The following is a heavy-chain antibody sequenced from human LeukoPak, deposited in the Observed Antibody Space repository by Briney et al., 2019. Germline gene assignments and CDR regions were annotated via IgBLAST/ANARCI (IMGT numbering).Heavy chain of an antibody. D-gene: IGHD3-10*01. J-gene: IGHJ4*02. CDR2: IKSKTDGGTT. Sequence: PGGSLRLSCAASGFTFSNAWMSWVRQAPGKGLEWVGRIKSKTDGGTTDYAAPVKGRFTISRDDSKNTLYLQMNSLKTEDTAVYYCTTGTYYYGSGSWYYFDYWGQGTLVTVSS. CDR3: TTGTYYYGSGSWYYFDY. CDR1: GFTFSNAW. V-gene: IGHV3-15*01.